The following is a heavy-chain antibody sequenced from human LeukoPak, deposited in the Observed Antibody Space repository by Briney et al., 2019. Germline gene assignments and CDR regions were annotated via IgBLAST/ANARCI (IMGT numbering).Heavy chain of an antibody. CDR1: GGSISSSSYY. Sequence: KPSETLSLTCTVSGGSISSSSYYWRWIRQPPGKGLEWIGSIYYSGSTYYNPSLKSRVTISVDTSKNQFSLKLSSVTAADTAVYYCARDLGVVPAAIYAFDIWGQGTMVTVSS. CDR3: ARDLGVVPAAIYAFDI. CDR2: IYYSGST. D-gene: IGHD2-2*01. V-gene: IGHV4-39*07. J-gene: IGHJ3*02.